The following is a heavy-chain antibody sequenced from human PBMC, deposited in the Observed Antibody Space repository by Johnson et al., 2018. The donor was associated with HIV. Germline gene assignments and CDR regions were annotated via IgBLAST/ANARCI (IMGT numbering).Heavy chain of an antibody. Sequence: QVQLVESGGGVVQPGGSLRLSCAASGFTFSSYGMHWVRQAPGKGQEWVAFIRYDGSDEYYSNSVKGRFTISRDNSKNTLYLQMNSLRPEDTAVYYCTKVWGFYYGQYHDAFDIWG. J-gene: IGHJ3*02. D-gene: IGHD3-10*01. CDR2: IRYDGSDE. CDR3: TKVWGFYYGQYHDAFDI. V-gene: IGHV3-30*02. CDR1: GFTFSSYG.